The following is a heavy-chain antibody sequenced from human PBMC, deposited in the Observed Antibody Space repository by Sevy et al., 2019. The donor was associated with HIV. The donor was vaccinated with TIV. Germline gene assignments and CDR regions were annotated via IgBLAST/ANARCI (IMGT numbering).Heavy chain of an antibody. CDR1: GFTCDDYA. V-gene: IGHV3-49*03. D-gene: IGHD5-12*01. Sequence: GGSLRLSCTTSGFTCDDYAMSWFRQAPGKGLEWVAFITRNSYEAYGGTTDYAASVKGRFIISRDDSKSIAYLQMNSLKTEDTAVYYCTRGLATADTPVYYFDYWGQGTLVTVSS. CDR2: ITRNSYEAYGGTT. CDR3: TRGLATADTPVYYFDY. J-gene: IGHJ4*02.